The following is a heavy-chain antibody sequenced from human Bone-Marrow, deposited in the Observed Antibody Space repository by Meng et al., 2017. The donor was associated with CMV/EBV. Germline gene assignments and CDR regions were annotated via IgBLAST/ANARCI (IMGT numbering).Heavy chain of an antibody. V-gene: IGHV3-30*02. CDR3: AKDRAPSTRIVGASGGGVDY. J-gene: IGHJ4*02. CDR2: IRYDGSNK. CDR1: GFTFSRYG. D-gene: IGHD1-26*01. Sequence: GESLKISCAASGFTFSRYGMHWVRQAPGKGLEWVAFIRYDGSNKYYADSVKGRFTISRDNSKNTLYLQMKSLRAEETGVYYCAKDRAPSTRIVGASGGGVDYWGQGTLVTVSS.